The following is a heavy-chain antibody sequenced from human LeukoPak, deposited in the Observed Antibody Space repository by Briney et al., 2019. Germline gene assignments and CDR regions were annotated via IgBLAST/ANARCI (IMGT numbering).Heavy chain of an antibody. CDR3: ARGWYEVDY. V-gene: IGHV3-7*01. D-gene: IGHD6-13*01. CDR1: GFTFSSYA. J-gene: IGHJ4*02. Sequence: PGGSLRLSCAASGFTFSSYAMHWVRQAPGKGLEWVANIKQDGSEKYYVDSVKGRFTISRDNAKNSLYLQMNSLRAEDTAVYYCARGWYEVDYWGQGTLVTVSS. CDR2: IKQDGSEK.